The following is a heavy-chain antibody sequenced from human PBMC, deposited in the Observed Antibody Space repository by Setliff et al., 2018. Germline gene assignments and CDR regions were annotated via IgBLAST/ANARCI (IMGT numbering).Heavy chain of an antibody. CDR3: VRVDMVLSNFDF. D-gene: IGHD5-12*01. V-gene: IGHV1-3*01. CDR2: ITAGNGDT. J-gene: IGHJ4*02. Sequence: VASVKVSCQASGYTSTTNALHWVRQAPGQSLEWMGWITAGNGDTKYSQKFQGRITITSETSATTVYMELRSRRSEDTAVYYCVRVDMVLSNFDFWGQGTLVTVSS. CDR1: GYTSTTNA.